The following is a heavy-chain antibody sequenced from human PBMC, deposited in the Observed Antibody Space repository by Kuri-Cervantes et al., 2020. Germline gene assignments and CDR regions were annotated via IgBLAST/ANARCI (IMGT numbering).Heavy chain of an antibody. V-gene: IGHV3-9*01. Sequence: SLKISCAASGFTFDDYAMHWVRQAPGKGLEWVSGISWNSGSIGYADSVKGRFTISRDNAKNSLYLQMNSLRAEDTAVYYCARDLTSSSAFKGYYYYYGMDVWGQGTTVTVSS. J-gene: IGHJ6*02. CDR1: GFTFDDYA. D-gene: IGHD6-6*01. CDR3: ARDLTSSSAFKGYYYYYGMDV. CDR2: ISWNSGSI.